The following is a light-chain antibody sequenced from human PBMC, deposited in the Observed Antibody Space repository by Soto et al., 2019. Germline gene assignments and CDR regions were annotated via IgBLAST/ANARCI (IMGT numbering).Light chain of an antibody. CDR3: CSYANTTHVL. CDR1: SSDIGSYSL. Sequence: QSALTQPASVSGSPGQSITISCTGTSSDIGSYSLVSWYQQHPGKAPKLIIYEGSRRPSGVSNRFSGSRSGYAASLTISGLQAEDEGYYYCSYANTTHVLFGGGTKLTVL. J-gene: IGLJ2*01. V-gene: IGLV2-23*01. CDR2: EGS.